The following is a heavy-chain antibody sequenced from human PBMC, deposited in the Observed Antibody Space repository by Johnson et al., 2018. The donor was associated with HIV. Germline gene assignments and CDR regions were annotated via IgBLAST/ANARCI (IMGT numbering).Heavy chain of an antibody. CDR3: AREELEPDAFDI. Sequence: QVQLVESGGGVVQPGRSLRLSCAASGFTFSSYAMHWVRQAPGKGLEWVAVISYDGSNKYYADSVKGRFTISRDNSKNTLYLQMHSLRIEDTAVYYCAREELEPDAFDIWGQGTMVTVSS. V-gene: IGHV3-30*04. CDR1: GFTFSSYA. CDR2: ISYDGSNK. J-gene: IGHJ3*02. D-gene: IGHD1-1*01.